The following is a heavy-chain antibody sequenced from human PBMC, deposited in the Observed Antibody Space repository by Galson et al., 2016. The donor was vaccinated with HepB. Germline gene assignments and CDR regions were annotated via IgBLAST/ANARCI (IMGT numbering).Heavy chain of an antibody. D-gene: IGHD4-17*01. CDR3: ARETYGDHDSLLDP. V-gene: IGHV4-59*12. CDR2: IYNTGST. Sequence: SETLSLTCAVSGGSITSYYWNWIRQPPGKGLEWIGYIYNTGSTNYNPSLKSRVTISVDTSKNQMSLKLRSVTAADTAIYYCARETYGDHDSLLDPWGQGTLVTVSS. CDR1: GGSITSYY. J-gene: IGHJ5*02.